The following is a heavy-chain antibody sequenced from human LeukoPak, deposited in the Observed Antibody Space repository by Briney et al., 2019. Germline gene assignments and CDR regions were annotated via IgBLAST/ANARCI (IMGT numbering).Heavy chain of an antibody. CDR1: GFTFSSYS. CDR2: ISSSSSYI. J-gene: IGHJ4*02. Sequence: GGSLRLSCAASGFTFSSYSMNWVRQAPGKGLEWVSSISSSSSYIYYADSVKGRFTISRDNAKNSLYLQMNSLRAEDTAVYYCARDSYYYDSSGYYYDGVDYWGQGTLVTVSS. V-gene: IGHV3-21*01. D-gene: IGHD3-22*01. CDR3: ARDSYYYDSSGYYYDGVDY.